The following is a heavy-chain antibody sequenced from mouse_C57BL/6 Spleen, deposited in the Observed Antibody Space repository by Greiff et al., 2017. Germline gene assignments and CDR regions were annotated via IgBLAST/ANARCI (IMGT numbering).Heavy chain of an antibody. Sequence: QVQLQQSGPELVKPGASVKISCKASGYAFSSSWMNWVKQRPGKGLEWIGRIYPGDGDTNYNGKFKGKATLTADKSSSTAYMQLSSLTSEDSAVYFCARSAYYYGSSYDAMDDWGQGTSVTVSS. CDR2: IYPGDGDT. CDR1: GYAFSSSW. D-gene: IGHD1-1*01. V-gene: IGHV1-82*01. CDR3: ARSAYYYGSSYDAMDD. J-gene: IGHJ4*01.